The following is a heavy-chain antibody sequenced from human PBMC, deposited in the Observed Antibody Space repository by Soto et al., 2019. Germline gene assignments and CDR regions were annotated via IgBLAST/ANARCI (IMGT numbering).Heavy chain of an antibody. V-gene: IGHV2-26*01. Sequence: QVTLKESGPVLVKPTETLTLTCTVSEFSLSIARMGVSWIRQPPGKALEWLAHIFSNDEKSYSKSLKSRLTISRDPSKRQVVLTMTNMDPMDTATYYCARIRDGYTIDYWGQGTLVTVSS. D-gene: IGHD5-12*01. CDR3: ARIRDGYTIDY. CDR2: IFSNDEK. CDR1: EFSLSIARMG. J-gene: IGHJ4*02.